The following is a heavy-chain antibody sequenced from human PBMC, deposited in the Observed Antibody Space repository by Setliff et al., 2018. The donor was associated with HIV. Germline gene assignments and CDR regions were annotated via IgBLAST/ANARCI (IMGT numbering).Heavy chain of an antibody. Sequence: ASVKVSCKAAGGAFISHTFTWVRQAPGQGLEWMGRIIPIVTIAHYAEQFVGRVTITADKSTSTTYMEVSSLRSEDTAVYYCARERPGDHYESTGYQLADWFDPWGQGTLVTVSS. CDR2: IIPIVTIA. CDR3: ARERPGDHYESTGYQLADWFDP. D-gene: IGHD3-22*01. CDR1: GGAFISHT. V-gene: IGHV1-69*04. J-gene: IGHJ5*02.